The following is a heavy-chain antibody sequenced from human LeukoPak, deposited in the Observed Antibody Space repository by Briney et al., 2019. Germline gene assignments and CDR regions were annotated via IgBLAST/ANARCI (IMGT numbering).Heavy chain of an antibody. CDR3: AGQAGTLLDYFDY. Sequence: SETLSPTCTVSGGSISSSSYYWGWIRQPPGKGLEWIGSIYYSGSTYYNPSLKSRVTISVDTSKNQFSLKLSSVTAADTAVYYCAGQAGTLLDYFDYWGQGTLVTVSS. D-gene: IGHD6-19*01. J-gene: IGHJ4*02. V-gene: IGHV4-39*01. CDR2: IYYSGST. CDR1: GGSISSSSYY.